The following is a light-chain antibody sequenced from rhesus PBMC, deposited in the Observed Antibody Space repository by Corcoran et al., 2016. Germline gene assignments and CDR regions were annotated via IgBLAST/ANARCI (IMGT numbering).Light chain of an antibody. CDR1: SSVTTN. CDR3: QQGNSIPYS. J-gene: IGKJ2*01. V-gene: IGKV3-35*01. CDR2: RTS. Sequence: EIVLTQSPTSMAVSQGERVTISCTASSSVTTNFLHWFQQKPGFPPRLVVYRTSRLTSGVQARFSGSGSGTSYTLTIRSMEAEDAANYYCQQGNSIPYSFGQGTKVEIK.